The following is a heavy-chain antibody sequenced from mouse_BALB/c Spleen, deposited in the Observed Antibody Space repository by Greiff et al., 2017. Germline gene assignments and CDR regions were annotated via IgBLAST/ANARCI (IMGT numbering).Heavy chain of an antibody. J-gene: IGHJ2*01. Sequence: VKLMESGAELVRPGVSVKISCKGSGYTFTDYAMHWVKQSHAKSLEWIGVISTYYGDASYNQKFKGKATMTVDKSSSTAYMELARLTSEDSAIYYCARDTTNYFDYWGQGTTLTVSS. CDR1: GYTFTDYA. V-gene: IGHV1S137*01. CDR2: ISTYYGDA. D-gene: IGHD1-1*01. CDR3: ARDTTNYFDY.